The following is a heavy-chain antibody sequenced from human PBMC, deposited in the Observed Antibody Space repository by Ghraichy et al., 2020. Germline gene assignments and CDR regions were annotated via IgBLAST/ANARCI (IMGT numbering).Heavy chain of an antibody. D-gene: IGHD3-3*01. J-gene: IGHJ6*02. CDR2: IHDSGAT. CDR3: ARGGPLAYDFWNGFRVYDVDV. V-gene: IGHV4-61*01. Sequence: SETLSLTCTVSGGSVNNDNFHWSWIRQPPGKGLEWIGNIHDSGATNYNPSLQSRVTISVDTSENQFFLKLNSVTAADTAVYYCARGGPLAYDFWNGFRVYDVDVWGHGTTVTVSS. CDR1: GGSVNNDNFH.